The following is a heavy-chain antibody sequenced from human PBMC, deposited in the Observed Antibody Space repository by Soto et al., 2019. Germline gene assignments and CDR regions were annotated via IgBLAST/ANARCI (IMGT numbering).Heavy chain of an antibody. CDR2: IYYSGST. V-gene: IGHV4-30-4*01. CDR1: GGSISSGDYY. CDR3: ARVGSSWYHYYYYGMDV. J-gene: IGHJ6*02. D-gene: IGHD6-13*01. Sequence: SETLSLTCTVSGGSISSGDYYWSWIRQPPGKGLEWIGYIYYSGSTYYNPSLKSRVTISVDTSKNQFSLKLSSVTAADTAVYYCARVGSSWYHYYYYGMDVWGQGTTVTV.